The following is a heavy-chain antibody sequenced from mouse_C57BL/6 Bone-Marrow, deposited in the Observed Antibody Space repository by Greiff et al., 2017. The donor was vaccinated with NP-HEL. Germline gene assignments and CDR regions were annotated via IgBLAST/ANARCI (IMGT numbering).Heavy chain of an antibody. V-gene: IGHV1-55*01. J-gene: IGHJ3*01. D-gene: IGHD1-1*01. Sequence: VQLQQPGAELVKPGASVKMSCKASGYTFTSYWITWVKQRPGQGLEWIGDIYPGSGSTNYNEKFKSKATLTVDTSSSTAYMQLSSLTSEDSAVYYCARLYYYGSSPAWFAYWGQGTLVTVSA. CDR1: GYTFTSYW. CDR2: IYPGSGST. CDR3: ARLYYYGSSPAWFAY.